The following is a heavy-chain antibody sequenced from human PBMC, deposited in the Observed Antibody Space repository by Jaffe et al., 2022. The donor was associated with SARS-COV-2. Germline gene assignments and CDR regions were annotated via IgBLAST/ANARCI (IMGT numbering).Heavy chain of an antibody. J-gene: IGHJ5*02. CDR3: ARDVTPSQVLAATGWFVP. CDR1: GYTFTDFY. V-gene: IGHV1-2*02. D-gene: IGHD3-9*01. Sequence: QAQLVQSGAEVKKPGASVKVSCAASGYTFTDFYLHWVRQTPGQGLEWMGWINPNTSVATYAQKFQGRVTLTRDSSINSAYMEMRGLKSDDTAVYFCARDVTPSQVLAATGWFVPWGQGTLVTVSA. CDR2: INPNTSVA.